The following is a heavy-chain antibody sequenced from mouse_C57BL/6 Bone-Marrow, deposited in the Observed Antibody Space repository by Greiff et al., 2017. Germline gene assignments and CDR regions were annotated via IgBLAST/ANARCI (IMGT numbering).Heavy chain of an antibody. CDR2: INPGSGGT. J-gene: IGHJ2*01. CDR3: ARRGTKSSGYYFDY. D-gene: IGHD3-2*02. V-gene: IGHV1-54*01. Sequence: VKLMESGAELVRPGTSVKVSCKASGYAFTNYLIEWVKQRPGQGLEWIGVINPGSGGTNYNEKFKGKATLTADKSSSTAYMQLSSLTSEDSAVYFCARRGTKSSGYYFDYWGQGTTLTVSS. CDR1: GYAFTNYL.